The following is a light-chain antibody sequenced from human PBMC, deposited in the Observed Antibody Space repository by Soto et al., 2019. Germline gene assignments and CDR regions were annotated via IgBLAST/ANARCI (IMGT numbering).Light chain of an antibody. V-gene: IGKV3-20*01. J-gene: IGKJ4*01. CDR2: GAS. Sequence: EIVLTQSPGTLSLSPGERATLSCRASQSVSSSYLAWYQQKPGQPPRLLIYGASSRATVIPDRFSGSGSGTDVTLTITGLETEDFAVYYCWPYRTSFGGGTKVEIK. CDR1: QSVSSSY. CDR3: WPYRTS.